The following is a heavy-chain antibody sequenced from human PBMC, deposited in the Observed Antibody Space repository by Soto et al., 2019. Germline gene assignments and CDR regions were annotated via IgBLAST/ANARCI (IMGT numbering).Heavy chain of an antibody. J-gene: IGHJ4*02. D-gene: IGHD6-19*01. CDR1: GFTFRIYT. V-gene: IGHV3-64D*06. Sequence: VGSLRLSCSASGFTFRIYTMLWVRQAPGKGLEYVSAISDAGGGTYYADSVKGRFTISRDDPKNTLYLQMSNLRAEDTAVYYCVTGYSSGWYEIYWGQGTLVTVSS. CDR2: ISDAGGGT. CDR3: VTGYSSGWYEIY.